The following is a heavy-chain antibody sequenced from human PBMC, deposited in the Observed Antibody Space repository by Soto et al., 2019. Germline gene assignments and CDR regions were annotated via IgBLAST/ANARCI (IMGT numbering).Heavy chain of an antibody. CDR3: SRLHPFYYFDF. D-gene: IGHD2-21*02. V-gene: IGHV2-5*02. CDR2: IYWDDDK. J-gene: IGHJ4*02. CDR1: GFSLSTNGVG. Sequence: QITLKESGPPLVKPTQTLTLTCTFSGFSLSTNGVGVAWIRQSPGETLEWLAIIYWDDDKRYSPSLKSRLTVTRDTSKNQVVLTMTNVDPVDTATYYCSRLHPFYYFDFWGQGSLVTVSS.